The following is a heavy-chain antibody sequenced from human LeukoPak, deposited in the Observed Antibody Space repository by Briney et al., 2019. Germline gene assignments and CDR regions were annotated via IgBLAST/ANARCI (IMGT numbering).Heavy chain of an antibody. D-gene: IGHD7-27*01. CDR1: GFTFSSYS. V-gene: IGHV3-21*01. Sequence: PGGSLRLSCAASGFTFSSYSMNWVRQAPGKGLEWVSSISSSSSYIYYADSVKGRFTISRDNAKNSLYLQMNSLRAEDTAVYHCACPTGAPFDYWGQGTLVTVSS. CDR3: ACPTGAPFDY. CDR2: ISSSSSYI. J-gene: IGHJ4*02.